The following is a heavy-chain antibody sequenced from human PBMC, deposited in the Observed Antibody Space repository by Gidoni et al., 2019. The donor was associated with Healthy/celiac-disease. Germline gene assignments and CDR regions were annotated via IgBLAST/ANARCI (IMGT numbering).Heavy chain of an antibody. Sequence: QVQLVQSGAEVKKPGASVKVSCTASGYTFTSYGISWVRQAPGQGLEWMGWTSAYNGNTNYAQKLQGRVTMTTDTSTSTAYMELRSLRSDDTAVYYCARDGKPYYYGSGVDYWGQGTLVTVSS. CDR3: ARDGKPYYYGSGVDY. CDR1: GYTFTSYG. J-gene: IGHJ4*02. CDR2: TSAYNGNT. D-gene: IGHD3-10*01. V-gene: IGHV1-18*01.